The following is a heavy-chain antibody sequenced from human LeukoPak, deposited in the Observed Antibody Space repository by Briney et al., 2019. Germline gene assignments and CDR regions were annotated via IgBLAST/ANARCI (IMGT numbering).Heavy chain of an antibody. CDR1: GGSFSGYY. J-gene: IGHJ3*02. CDR3: ARGDIVVVVAANPGAFDI. V-gene: IGHV4-34*01. D-gene: IGHD2-15*01. CDR2: INHSGST. Sequence: PSETLSLTCAVYGGSFSGYYWSWIRQPPGKGLEWIGEINHSGSTNYNPSLKSRVTISVDTSKNQFSLKLSSVTAADTAVYYCARGDIVVVVAANPGAFDIWGQGTMVTVSS.